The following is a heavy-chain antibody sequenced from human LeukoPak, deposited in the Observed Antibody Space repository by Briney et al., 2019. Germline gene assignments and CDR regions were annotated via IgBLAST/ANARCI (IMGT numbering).Heavy chain of an antibody. CDR1: GGSISSSSYY. D-gene: IGHD3-3*01. V-gene: IGHV4-39*01. Sequence: PSETLSLTCTVSGGSISSSSYYWGWIRQPPGKGLEWIGSIYYSGSSYYNPSLKSRVTISVDTSKNQFSLKLSSVTAADTAVYYCASLRERSYYARGFDYWGQGTLVTVSS. CDR3: ASLRERSYYARGFDY. CDR2: IYYSGSS. J-gene: IGHJ4*02.